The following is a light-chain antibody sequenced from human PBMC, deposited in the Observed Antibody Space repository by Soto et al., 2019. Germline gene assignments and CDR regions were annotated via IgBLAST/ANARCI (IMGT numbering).Light chain of an antibody. CDR3: QQYGRSPGLFT. Sequence: EIVLTQSPGTLSLSPGERATLSCRASQSVSNTYLAWYQQKPGQAPRLLIYDASSRATGIPDRFSGSGSGTDFTLTISRLEPEDFAVYYCQQYGRSPGLFTFGTGTKVDIK. V-gene: IGKV3-20*01. CDR1: QSVSNTY. CDR2: DAS. J-gene: IGKJ3*01.